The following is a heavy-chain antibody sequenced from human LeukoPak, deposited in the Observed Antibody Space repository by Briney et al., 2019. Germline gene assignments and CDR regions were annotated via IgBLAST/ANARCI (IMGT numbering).Heavy chain of an antibody. CDR3: VRVEYDSSRCPP. D-gene: IGHD3-22*01. Sequence: SQTLSLTCTVSGGSFSSGNYWWTWIRQPVGMGLEWIERIYTSGGANYNPSLQSRVTISLDTSKNHFSLKLSSVPAADTAVYYCVRVEYDSSRCPPWGQGTLVTAS. J-gene: IGHJ5*02. CDR2: IYTSGGA. CDR1: GGSFSSGNYW. V-gene: IGHV4-61*02.